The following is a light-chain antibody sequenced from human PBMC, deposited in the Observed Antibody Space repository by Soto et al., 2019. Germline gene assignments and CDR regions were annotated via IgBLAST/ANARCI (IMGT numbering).Light chain of an antibody. CDR3: QQYGSSPLT. V-gene: IGKV3-20*01. Sequence: PGERATLSCRASQSVTTSYLAWYQQKPGQAPRLLIYATSNRATGIPDRFSGSGSGTDFTLTISRLEPEDFAVYYCQQYGSSPLTFGGGTKVDIK. CDR1: QSVTTSY. CDR2: ATS. J-gene: IGKJ4*01.